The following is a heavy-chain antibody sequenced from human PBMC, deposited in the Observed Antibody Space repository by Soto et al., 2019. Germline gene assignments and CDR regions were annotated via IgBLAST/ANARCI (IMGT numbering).Heavy chain of an antibody. Sequence: GASVKVSCKASGYTFTSYDINWVRQATGQGPEWMGWMNPNSGNTGYAQKFQGRVTMTRNTSISTAYMELSSLRSEDTAVYYCARGGSDVVVVAATSGPWGQGTLVTVSS. CDR2: MNPNSGNT. CDR1: GYTFTSYD. V-gene: IGHV1-8*01. D-gene: IGHD2-15*01. CDR3: ARGGSDVVVVAATSGP. J-gene: IGHJ5*02.